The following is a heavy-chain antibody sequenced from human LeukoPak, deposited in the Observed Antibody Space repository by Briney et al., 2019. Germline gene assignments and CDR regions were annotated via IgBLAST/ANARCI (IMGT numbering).Heavy chain of an antibody. D-gene: IGHD3-22*01. CDR3: ARGTAYYYDSSGYHYFDY. Sequence: SVKVSCKASGGTFSSCAISWVRQAPGQGLEWMGGIIPIFGTANYAQKFQGRVTITTDESTSTAYMELSSLRSEDTAVYYCARGTAYYYDSSGYHYFDYWGQGTLVTVSS. V-gene: IGHV1-69*05. CDR1: GGTFSSCA. J-gene: IGHJ4*02. CDR2: IIPIFGTA.